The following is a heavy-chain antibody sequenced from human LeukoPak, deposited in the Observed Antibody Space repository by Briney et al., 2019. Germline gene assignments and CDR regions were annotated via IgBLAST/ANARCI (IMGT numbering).Heavy chain of an antibody. D-gene: IGHD3-10*01. J-gene: IGHJ3*02. CDR3: ARGSGDTDAFDI. CDR2: IYYSGST. CDR1: GGSISSYY. V-gene: IGHV4-59*08. Sequence: SETLSLTCTVSGGSISSYYWSWIRQPPGKGLEWIGYIYYSGSTYYNPSLKSRVTISVDTSKNQFSLKLSSVTAADTAVYYCARGSGDTDAFDIWGQGTMVTVSS.